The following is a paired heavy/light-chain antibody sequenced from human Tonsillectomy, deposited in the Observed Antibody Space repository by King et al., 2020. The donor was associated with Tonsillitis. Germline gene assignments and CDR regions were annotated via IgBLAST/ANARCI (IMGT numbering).Light chain of an antibody. Sequence: DIVMTQSPDSLAVSLGERATINCKSSQTILYNSNEMNYLGWYQQKPGQPPKLLVSWASTRESGVPDRFTGSGSGTDFTLTISSLQAEDVAVYYCQQYYNTLITFGQGTRLEIK. CDR1: QTILYNSNEMNY. V-gene: IGKV4-1*01. CDR2: WAS. J-gene: IGKJ5*01. CDR3: QQYYNTLIT.
Heavy chain of an antibody. V-gene: IGHV3-30*18. D-gene: IGHD4-17*01. CDR2: ISFDGSTK. CDR1: GFRFSTYG. J-gene: IGHJ4*02. CDR3: AKALGSNGDYEPFDY. Sequence: QVQLVESGGGVVQPGRSLRLSCAASGFRFSTYGMHWVRQAPGRGLEWVAGISFDGSTKYFADSLKGRFTISRDNSKNTVYLQVNSLGAEDTAVYYCAKALGSNGDYEPFDYWGQGTLVTVSS.